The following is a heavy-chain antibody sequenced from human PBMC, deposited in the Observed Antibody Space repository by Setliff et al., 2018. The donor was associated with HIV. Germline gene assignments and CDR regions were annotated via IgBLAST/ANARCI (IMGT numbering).Heavy chain of an antibody. CDR1: GYTFTDYF. J-gene: IGHJ4*02. CDR2: INPKSGAT. Sequence: ASVKVSCKTSGYTFTDYFIHWVRQAPGQGLEWMGWINPKSGATNFAQKFQVRVTMTRDTSINTAYMEVNRLRSDDTAIYYCARRPMVRGFGRYYFDYWGQGTLVTVSS. V-gene: IGHV1-2*02. D-gene: IGHD3-10*01. CDR3: ARRPMVRGFGRYYFDY.